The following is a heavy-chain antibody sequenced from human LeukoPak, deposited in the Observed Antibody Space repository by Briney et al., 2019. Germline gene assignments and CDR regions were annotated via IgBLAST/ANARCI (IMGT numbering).Heavy chain of an antibody. D-gene: IGHD6-19*01. Sequence: GGSLRLSCAASGFTFSSYAMSWVRQAPGKGLEWVSAISGSGGSTYYADSVKGRFTISRDNSKNTLYLQMNSLRAEDTAVYYCAKDLLAVAAPRVYYYYGMDVWGQGTTVTVSS. CDR2: ISGSGGST. J-gene: IGHJ6*02. CDR1: GFTFSSYA. CDR3: AKDLLAVAAPRVYYYYGMDV. V-gene: IGHV3-23*01.